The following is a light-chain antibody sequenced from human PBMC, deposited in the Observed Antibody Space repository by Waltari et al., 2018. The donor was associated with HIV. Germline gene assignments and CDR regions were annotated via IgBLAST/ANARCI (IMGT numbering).Light chain of an antibody. Sequence: QSVLRPPSSASATPGLRVSISCSGGSYNTVSIGVSWYQQLPGMAPKLLTYGNNQRPSGVPDRFSGSKSGTSASLAISGLQSEDEADYYCAAWDDNLNALFGGGTKLTVL. J-gene: IGLJ2*01. CDR2: GNN. V-gene: IGLV1-44*01. CDR3: AAWDDNLNAL. CDR1: SYNTVSIG.